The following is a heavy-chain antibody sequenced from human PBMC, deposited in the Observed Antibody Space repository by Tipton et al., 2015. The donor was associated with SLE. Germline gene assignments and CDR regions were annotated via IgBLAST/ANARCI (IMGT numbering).Heavy chain of an antibody. J-gene: IGHJ6*02. CDR2: INHSGST. CDR1: GGSFSGYY. V-gene: IGHV4-34*01. CDR3: ARARAAADTTHYYYYYGMDV. D-gene: IGHD6-13*01. Sequence: LRLSCAVYGGSFSGYYWSWIRQPPGKGLEWIGEINHSGSTNYNPSLKSRVTISVDTSMNQFSLKLSSVTAADTAVYYCARARAAADTTHYYYYYGMDVWGQGTMVTVSS.